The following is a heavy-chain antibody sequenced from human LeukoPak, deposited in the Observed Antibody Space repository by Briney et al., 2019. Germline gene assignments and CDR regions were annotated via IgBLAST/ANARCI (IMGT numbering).Heavy chain of an antibody. CDR2: INPNTGGT. CDR3: ARGPSMLREVRFDP. CDR1: GYTFRGYY. J-gene: IGHJ5*02. Sequence: GASVKVSCKASGYTFRGYYIHWVRQVPGQGLELMGWINPNTGGTKYAQNFQGRVTVTGDTSITTAYMELSGLRYDDTAVYYCARGPSMLREVRFDPWGQGTLVTVSS. D-gene: IGHD3-10*01. V-gene: IGHV1-2*02.